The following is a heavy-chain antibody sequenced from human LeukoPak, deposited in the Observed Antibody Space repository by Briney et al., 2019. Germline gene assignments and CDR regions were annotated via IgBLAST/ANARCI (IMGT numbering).Heavy chain of an antibody. CDR1: GFTFSSYG. CDR3: AKDTYYDILTGTPSYYYYGMDV. J-gene: IGHJ6*02. Sequence: GGSLRLSCAASGFTFSSYGMPWVRQAPGKGLEWVAFIRYDGSNKYYADSVKGRFTISRDNSKNTLYLQMNSLRAEDTAVYYCAKDTYYDILTGTPSYYYYGMDVWGQGTTVTVSS. V-gene: IGHV3-30*02. CDR2: IRYDGSNK. D-gene: IGHD3-9*01.